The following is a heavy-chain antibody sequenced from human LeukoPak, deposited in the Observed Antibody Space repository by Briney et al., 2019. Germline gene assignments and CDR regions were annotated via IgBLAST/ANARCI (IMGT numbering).Heavy chain of an antibody. Sequence: SGGSLRLSCAASGFTFSSYGMHWVRQAPGKGLEWVAFIRYDGSNKYYADSVKGRFTISRDNSKSTLYLQMNSLRAEDTAVYYCAKEGYNWNDGEYWGQGTLVTVSS. CDR2: IRYDGSNK. V-gene: IGHV3-30*02. J-gene: IGHJ4*02. CDR3: AKEGYNWNDGEY. CDR1: GFTFSSYG. D-gene: IGHD1-1*01.